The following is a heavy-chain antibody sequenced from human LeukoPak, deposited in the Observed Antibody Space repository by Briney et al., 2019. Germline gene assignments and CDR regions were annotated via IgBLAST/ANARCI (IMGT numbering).Heavy chain of an antibody. D-gene: IGHD4-23*01. Sequence: GGSLRLSCAASGFTFSSSSMNWVRQAPGKGLEWVSYISSSGSTIYYADSAKGRFTISRDNAKNSLYLQMNSLRAEDTAVYYCARNYAGYSYYMDVWGKGTTVTVSS. CDR1: GFTFSSSS. J-gene: IGHJ6*03. CDR3: ARNYAGYSYYMDV. V-gene: IGHV3-48*04. CDR2: ISSSGSTI.